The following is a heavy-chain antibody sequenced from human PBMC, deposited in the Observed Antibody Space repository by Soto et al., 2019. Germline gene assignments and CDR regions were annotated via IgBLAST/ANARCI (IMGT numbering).Heavy chain of an antibody. CDR3: ASIAVAGRYGMDV. J-gene: IGHJ6*02. CDR1: GFTFSSYG. Sequence: QVQLVESGGGVVQPGRSLRLSCAASGFTFSSYGMHWVRQAPGKGLEWVAVIWYDGSNKYYADSVKGRFTISRDNSKNTLYLQINSLRAEDMAVYYCASIAVAGRYGMDVWGQGTTVTVSS. V-gene: IGHV3-33*01. D-gene: IGHD6-19*01. CDR2: IWYDGSNK.